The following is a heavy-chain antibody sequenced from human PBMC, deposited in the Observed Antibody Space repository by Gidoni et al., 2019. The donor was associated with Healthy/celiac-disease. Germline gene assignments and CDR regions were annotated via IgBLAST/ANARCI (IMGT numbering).Heavy chain of an antibody. V-gene: IGHV3-21*06. CDR1: GFTFSSYS. CDR3: ARDVDYYDSSGYPYGMDV. J-gene: IGHJ6*02. Sequence: EVQLVESGGGLVKPGGSLRLSCAAAGFTFSSYSLNWVRQAPGKGLEWVSSISSSSSYIYYADSVKGRFTISRDNAKNSLYLQMNSLRAEDTAVYYCARDVDYYDSSGYPYGMDVWGQGTTVTVSS. D-gene: IGHD3-22*01. CDR2: ISSSSSYI.